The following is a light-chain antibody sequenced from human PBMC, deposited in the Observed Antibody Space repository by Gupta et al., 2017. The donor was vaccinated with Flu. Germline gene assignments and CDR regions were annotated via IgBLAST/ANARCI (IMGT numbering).Light chain of an antibody. V-gene: IGKV3-11*01. CDR2: DAS. CDR1: QSISYY. J-gene: IGKJ4*01. Sequence: GERATLSCRTSQSISYYLAWYQQKPGQAPRLLTYDASNRATGVPVRFSGSGSGADFTLTISSLEPEDLAVYYCQQRSLWPLTFGGGTKVEIK. CDR3: QQRSLWPLT.